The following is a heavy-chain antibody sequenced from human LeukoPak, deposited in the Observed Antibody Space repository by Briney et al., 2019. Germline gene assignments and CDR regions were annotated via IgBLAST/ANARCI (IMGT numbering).Heavy chain of an antibody. CDR3: ARGPPRGKYYYMDV. D-gene: IGHD1-1*01. V-gene: IGHV3-13*01. J-gene: IGHJ6*03. CDR1: GFTFSSFD. CDR2: IGTASDT. Sequence: GGSLRLSCAASGFTFSSFDMHWVRQPTGQGLEWVSTIGTASDTYYPGSVEGRFTHSRDNAKNSLYLQMNSLTAGDTAVYYCARGPPRGKYYYMDVWGKGTTVTVSS.